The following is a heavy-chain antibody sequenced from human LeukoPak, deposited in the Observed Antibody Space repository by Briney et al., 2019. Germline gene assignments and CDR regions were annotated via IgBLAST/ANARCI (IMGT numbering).Heavy chain of an antibody. J-gene: IGHJ5*02. D-gene: IGHD3-3*01. Sequence: GSLRLSCAASGFTFSSYAMYWVRQAPGKGLEWIGYIYTSGRTDYNPSLKSRVSMSVDTSKNQLSMELRFLTAADTAVYYCATSYDSKTAPYDLWGQGTLVTASS. CDR3: ATSYDSKTAPYDL. V-gene: IGHV4-4*09. CDR2: IYTSGRT. CDR1: GFTFSSYA.